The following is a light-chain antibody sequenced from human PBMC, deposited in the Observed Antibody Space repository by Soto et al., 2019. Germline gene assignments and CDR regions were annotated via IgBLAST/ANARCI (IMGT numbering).Light chain of an antibody. CDR1: QTISSW. Sequence: DIQMTQSPSTLSGSVVDRVTITCRASQTISSWLAWYQQKPGKAPKLLIYKASTLKSGVPSRFSGSGSGTEFTLTISSLQPDDFATYYCQQYNSYLTFGGGTKVDIK. CDR3: QQYNSYLT. J-gene: IGKJ4*01. V-gene: IGKV1-5*03. CDR2: KAS.